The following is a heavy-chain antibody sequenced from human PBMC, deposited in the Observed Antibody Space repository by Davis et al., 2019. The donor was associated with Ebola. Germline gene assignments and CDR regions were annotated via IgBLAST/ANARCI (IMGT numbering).Heavy chain of an antibody. V-gene: IGHV3-23*01. CDR2: TSISGSKT. CDR1: GFTLRSYV. CDR3: AKKIPGNNTFDS. D-gene: IGHD1-14*01. J-gene: IGHJ4*02. Sequence: GGSLRLSCAVSGFTLRSYVVSWVRQAPGAGLELVASTSISGSKTDYGDSVKGRFTISRDNSMNMLYLQMNSLRAKDTAVYYCAKKIPGNNTFDSWGQGTLVTVSS.